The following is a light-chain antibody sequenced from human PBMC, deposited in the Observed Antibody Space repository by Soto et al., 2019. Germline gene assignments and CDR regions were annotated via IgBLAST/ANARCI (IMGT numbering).Light chain of an antibody. J-gene: IGKJ4*01. V-gene: IGKV3-11*01. CDR1: QSVSRY. CDR3: QQRINWPRT. Sequence: EIVLTQSPATLSLSPGERATLSCRASQSVSRYLAWYQQKPGQAPRLLIYDASNRATGIPARFSGSGYGTDFTPTISSLAPEDFGVYCSQQRINWPRTLVGGTKVEMK. CDR2: DAS.